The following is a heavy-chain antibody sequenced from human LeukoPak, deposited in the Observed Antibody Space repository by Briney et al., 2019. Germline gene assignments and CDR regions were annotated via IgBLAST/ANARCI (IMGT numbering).Heavy chain of an antibody. V-gene: IGHV4-31*03. J-gene: IGHJ5*02. CDR2: IYYSGST. D-gene: IGHD2-2*02. Sequence: SETLSLTCTVSGGSISSSSYYWSWIRQHPGKGLEWIGYIYYSGSTYYNPSLKSRVTISVDTSKNQFSLKLSSVTAADTAVYYCAREIRGYCSSTSCYTWFDPWGQGTLVTVSS. CDR3: AREIRGYCSSTSCYTWFDP. CDR1: GGSISSSSYY.